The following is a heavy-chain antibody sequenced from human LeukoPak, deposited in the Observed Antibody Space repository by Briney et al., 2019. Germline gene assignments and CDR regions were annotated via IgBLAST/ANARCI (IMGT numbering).Heavy chain of an antibody. CDR2: ISYDGSNK. CDR3: AKIAAVPITHMDV. J-gene: IGHJ6*02. Sequence: GRSLRLSCAASGFTFSSYAMHWVRQAPGKGLEWVAVISYDGSNKYYADSVKGRFTISRDNSKNTLYLQMNSLRAEDTAVYYCAKIAAVPITHMDVWGQGTTVTVSS. CDR1: GFTFSSYA. V-gene: IGHV3-30*04. D-gene: IGHD6-13*01.